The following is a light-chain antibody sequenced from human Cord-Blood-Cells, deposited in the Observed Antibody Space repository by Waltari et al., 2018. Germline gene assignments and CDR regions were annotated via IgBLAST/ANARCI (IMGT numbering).Light chain of an antibody. CDR2: AAS. J-gene: IGKJ1*01. CDR3: QQSYSTPWT. Sequence: DIQMTQSPSSLSASVGDRVTITCRASQSISSYLNWYQQKPGKAPKLLIYAASSLQSGVPSRFSLSGSGTDFTLTISSLQPEDFATYYCQQSYSTPWTFGQGTKVEIK. V-gene: IGKV1-39*01. CDR1: QSISSY.